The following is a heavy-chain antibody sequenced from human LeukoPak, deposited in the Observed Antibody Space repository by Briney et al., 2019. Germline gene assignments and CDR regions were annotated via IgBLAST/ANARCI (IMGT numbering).Heavy chain of an antibody. Sequence: GRSLRLSCVASGFIFSDHALHWVRQSPDKGLEWVALIGSDGTKQYYADSVQGRFTVSRENSKNTLFLQMNTVRADDTAVYFCARQMTSTRLFDSWGQGTLVTVSS. CDR2: IGSDGTKQ. CDR1: GFIFSDHA. V-gene: IGHV3-30*04. J-gene: IGHJ4*02. CDR3: ARQMTSTRLFDS. D-gene: IGHD5/OR15-5a*01.